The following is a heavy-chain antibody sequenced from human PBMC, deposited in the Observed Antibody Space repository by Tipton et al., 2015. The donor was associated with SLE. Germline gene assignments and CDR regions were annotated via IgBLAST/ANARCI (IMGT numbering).Heavy chain of an antibody. V-gene: IGHV4-38-2*01. Sequence: GLVKPSETLSLSCAVSGYSISSGYYWGWIRQPPGKGLEWIGSVHHSGSTFYNPSLKTRVSISVDTSKNQFSLRLRSVTAADTAVYYCARHRLTVLQKVNVPSDGLDVWGQGTTVSVSS. CDR3: ARHRLTVLQKVNVPSDGLDV. CDR1: GYSISSGYY. D-gene: IGHD3-10*01. CDR2: VHHSGST. J-gene: IGHJ6*02.